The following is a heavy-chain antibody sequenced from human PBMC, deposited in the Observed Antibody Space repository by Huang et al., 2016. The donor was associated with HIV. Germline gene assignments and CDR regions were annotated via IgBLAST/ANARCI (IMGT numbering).Heavy chain of an antibody. CDR3: AKESRWFSDFDH. CDR2: NSYDGRSQ. V-gene: IGHV3-30*18. CDR1: GFKLSGFG. D-gene: IGHD2-15*01. J-gene: IGHJ4*02. Sequence: QVHLVESGGGVVQPGGSLRLSCAASGFKLSGFGMHWVRQAPGRGLGWVAVNSYDGRSQFYTDSVKGRFTISRDNSDNTLSLQMKGLRPDDTAVYYCAKESRWFSDFDHWGQGVLVSVSS.